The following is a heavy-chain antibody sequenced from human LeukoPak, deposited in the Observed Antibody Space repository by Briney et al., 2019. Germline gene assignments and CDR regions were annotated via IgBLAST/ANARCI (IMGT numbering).Heavy chain of an antibody. CDR3: ARVYSSGYYTFFDY. Sequence: PSETLSLTCTVSGGSIRSHKWNWLRQPPGKGLEWIGDIYNSGSPNYNPSLKSRVTISVDTSKNQFSLKLSSVTAADTAEYYCARVYSSGYYTFFDYWGQGTLVTVSS. V-gene: IGHV4-59*11. CDR2: IYNSGSP. J-gene: IGHJ4*02. CDR1: GGSIRSHK. D-gene: IGHD3-22*01.